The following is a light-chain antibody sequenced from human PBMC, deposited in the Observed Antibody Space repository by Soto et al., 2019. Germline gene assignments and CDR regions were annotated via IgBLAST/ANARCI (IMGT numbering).Light chain of an antibody. CDR2: EAS. CDR3: QHYDNLPFT. Sequence: DIQMTQSPSSLSASVGDKVTITCQASQDISKYLNWYQQKPGKAPKLLIYEASNLETGVPSRFSGSGSGTDFTFTISSLQPEDIAKYFCQHYDNLPFTFAGGTKVDIK. V-gene: IGKV1-33*01. CDR1: QDISKY. J-gene: IGKJ4*01.